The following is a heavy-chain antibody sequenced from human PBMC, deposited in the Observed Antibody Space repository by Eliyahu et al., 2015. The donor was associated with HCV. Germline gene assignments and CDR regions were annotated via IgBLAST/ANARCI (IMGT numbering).Heavy chain of an antibody. V-gene: IGHV3-9*01. CDR1: GFTFDDYA. J-gene: IGHJ6*02. CDR3: XKDKGGGGSYCSSTSCYWGLDV. D-gene: IGHD2-2*01. CDR2: IGWNSGSI. Sequence: EVQLVESGGGLVQPGRSLRLSCAASGFTFDDYAMHWVRQAPGXGLEWVSGIGWNSGSIGYADSVKGXFTIXXDNAKNSLYLQMXXLRXEDTALYYCXKDKGGGGSYCSSTSCYWGLDVWGQGTTVTVSS.